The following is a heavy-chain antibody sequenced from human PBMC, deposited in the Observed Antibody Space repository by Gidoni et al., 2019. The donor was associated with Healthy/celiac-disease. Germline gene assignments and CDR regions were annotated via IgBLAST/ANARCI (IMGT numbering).Heavy chain of an antibody. J-gene: IGHJ6*03. CDR2: INHSGST. V-gene: IGHV4-34*01. CDR3: ARATYCSSTSCYTFLSSSWYEGYYYYYMDV. D-gene: IGHD2-2*02. CDR1: GGSFSGYY. Sequence: QVQLQQWGAGLLKPSETLSPTCAVYGGSFSGYYWSWIRQPPGKGLEWIGEINHSGSTNYNPSLKSRVTISVDTSKNQFSLKLSSVTAADTAVYYCARATYCSSTSCYTFLSSSWYEGYYYYYMDVWGKGTTVTVSS.